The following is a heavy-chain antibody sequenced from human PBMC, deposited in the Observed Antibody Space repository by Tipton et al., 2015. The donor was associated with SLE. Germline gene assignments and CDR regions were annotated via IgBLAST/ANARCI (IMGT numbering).Heavy chain of an antibody. J-gene: IGHJ4*02. CDR3: ARASYYEFWTPTD. Sequence: TLSLTCTVSGGSISSGDYYWSWIRQPPGKGLEWIGYIYYSGNTYYNPSLKSRVTISVDTSKNQFSLKLTSVTVADTAVYYCARASYYEFWTPTDWGQGTLVTVSS. V-gene: IGHV4-30-4*08. CDR1: GGSISSGDYY. CDR2: IYYSGNT. D-gene: IGHD3-3*01.